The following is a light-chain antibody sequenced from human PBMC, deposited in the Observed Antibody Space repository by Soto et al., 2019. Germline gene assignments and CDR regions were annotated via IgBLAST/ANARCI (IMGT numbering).Light chain of an antibody. CDR3: QQYNDWPPGDT. CDR2: GAT. J-gene: IGKJ2*01. V-gene: IGKV3-15*01. Sequence: EIVMTQSPASLSVSSGESATLSCRASQNVATNLAWYQHKPGQPPRLLIYGATTRATGVPARFSGSGSGTYFTLTIRGPQSEDSALYYCQQYNDWPPGDTFGQGTKLEIK. CDR1: QNVATN.